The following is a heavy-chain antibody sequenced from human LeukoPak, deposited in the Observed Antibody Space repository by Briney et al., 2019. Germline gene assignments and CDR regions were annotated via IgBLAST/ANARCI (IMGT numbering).Heavy chain of an antibody. V-gene: IGHV1-8*01. Sequence: ASVKVSCKASGYTFTSYDINWVRQATGQGLEWMGWMNPNSGNTGYAQKFQGRVTMTRNISISTAYMELSSLRSEDTAVYYCARTTVTTPTGWFDPWGQGTLVTVSS. CDR1: GYTFTSYD. CDR2: MNPNSGNT. CDR3: ARTTVTTPTGWFDP. J-gene: IGHJ5*02. D-gene: IGHD4-17*01.